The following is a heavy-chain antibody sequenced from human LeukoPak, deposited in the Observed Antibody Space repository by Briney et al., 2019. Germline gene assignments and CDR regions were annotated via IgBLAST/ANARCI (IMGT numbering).Heavy chain of an antibody. Sequence: GESLKISCKGSGYRFTSYWIGWVRQMPGKGLEWMGIIYPGDSDTRYSPSFQGQVTISADKSISTAYLQWSSLKASDTAMYYCARTTMVRGVRYYFDYWGQGTLVTVSS. CDR2: IYPGDSDT. D-gene: IGHD3-10*01. CDR3: ARTTMVRGVRYYFDY. V-gene: IGHV5-51*01. J-gene: IGHJ4*02. CDR1: GYRFTSYW.